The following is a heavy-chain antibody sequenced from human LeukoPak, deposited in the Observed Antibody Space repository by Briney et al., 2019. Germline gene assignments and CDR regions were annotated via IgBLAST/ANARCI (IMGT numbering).Heavy chain of an antibody. D-gene: IGHD2-15*01. J-gene: IGHJ4*02. V-gene: IGHV3-23*01. CDR3: AKITGSVVAAYFDY. CDR2: ISGSGGST. Sequence: PGGSLRLSCAASGFTFSGYAMSWVRQAPGKGLEWVSAISGSGGSTYYADSVKGRFTISRDNSKNTLYLQMNSLRAEDTAVYYCAKITGSVVAAYFDYWGQGTLVTVSS. CDR1: GFTFSGYA.